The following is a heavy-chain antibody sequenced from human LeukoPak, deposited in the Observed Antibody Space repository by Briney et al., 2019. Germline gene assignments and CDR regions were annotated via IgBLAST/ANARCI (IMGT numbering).Heavy chain of an antibody. CDR2: IYYSGST. CDR3: AKWVTGFFDY. V-gene: IGHV4-59*08. J-gene: IGHJ4*02. D-gene: IGHD3-9*01. Sequence: WIGYIYYSGSTTYNPSLKSRVTISVDTSKNQFSLKLISVTAADTAVYYCAKWVTGFFDYWGQGTLVAVSS.